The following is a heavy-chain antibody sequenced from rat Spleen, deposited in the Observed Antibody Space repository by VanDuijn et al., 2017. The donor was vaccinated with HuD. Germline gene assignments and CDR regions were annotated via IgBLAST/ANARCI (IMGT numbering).Heavy chain of an antibody. V-gene: IGHV2-47*01. CDR3: ARAPYGSYFDY. CDR2: VWVNGAT. J-gene: IGHJ2*01. Sequence: QVQLKESGPGLVQPSQTLTLTCTVSGFSLTSNSVNWIRQPPGKGLEWVGVVWVNGATDYNSASKSRLSISRDTSKSQVFLKMNSLQTEDTAMYFCARAPYGSYFDYWGQGVMVTVSS. CDR1: GFSLTSNS. D-gene: IGHD1-3*01.